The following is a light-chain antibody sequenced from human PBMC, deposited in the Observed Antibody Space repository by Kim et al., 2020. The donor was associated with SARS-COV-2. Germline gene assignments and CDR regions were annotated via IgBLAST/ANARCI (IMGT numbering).Light chain of an antibody. Sequence: SSELTQPLSVSVALGQTARITCGGDNIGRKNVHWYQQKPGQAPVVVIYRDNDRPSEIPERFSGSNSGSTATLTISRAQAGDEAEYYCQVWDSNTYVFGTGTKVTVL. CDR1: NIGRKN. J-gene: IGLJ1*01. V-gene: IGLV3-9*01. CDR3: QVWDSNTYV. CDR2: RDN.